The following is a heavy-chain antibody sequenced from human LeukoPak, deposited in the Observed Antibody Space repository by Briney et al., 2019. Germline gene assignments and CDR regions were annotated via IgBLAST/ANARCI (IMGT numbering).Heavy chain of an antibody. D-gene: IGHD3-10*01. Sequence: GGSLRLSCAASGFTFSSYSMNWVRQAPGKGLEWVSSISSSSSYIYYADSVKGRFTISRDSAKNSLYLQMNSLRAEDTAVYYCARGGSLLWFGELITGGIDYWGQGSLVTVSS. CDR1: GFTFSSYS. V-gene: IGHV3-21*01. J-gene: IGHJ4*02. CDR3: ARGGSLLWFGELITGGIDY. CDR2: ISSSSSYI.